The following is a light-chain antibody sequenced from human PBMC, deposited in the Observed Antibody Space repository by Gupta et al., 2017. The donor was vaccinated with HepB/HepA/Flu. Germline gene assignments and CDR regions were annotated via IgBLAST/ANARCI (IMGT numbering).Light chain of an antibody. CDR1: QSLLHSNGYTY. Sequence: DLVMPQSPLSLPVTPGEPASISCRSSQSLLHSNGYTYLDWYLHKPGQSPQLLIYLTSNRASGVPERFGGSGSGTGFTLTISSVQAEDFGVYYCKQAHQSSRTFGQGTKVDIK. V-gene: IGKV2-28*01. J-gene: IGKJ1*01. CDR3: KQAHQSSRT. CDR2: LTS.